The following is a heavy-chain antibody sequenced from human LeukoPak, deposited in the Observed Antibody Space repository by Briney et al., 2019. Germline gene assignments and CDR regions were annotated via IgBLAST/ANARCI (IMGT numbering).Heavy chain of an antibody. V-gene: IGHV3-74*01. CDR3: ARGGATYLDDY. Sequence: GGSLRLSCAASGFTFSNYWMHWVHQAPGKGLVWVSLINSDGTTTTYADSVKGRFTISRDNAKNTLYLQMNSLRAEDSAVYFCARGGATYLDDYWGQGTLVTVAS. J-gene: IGHJ4*02. D-gene: IGHD1-26*01. CDR1: GFTFSNYW. CDR2: INSDGTTT.